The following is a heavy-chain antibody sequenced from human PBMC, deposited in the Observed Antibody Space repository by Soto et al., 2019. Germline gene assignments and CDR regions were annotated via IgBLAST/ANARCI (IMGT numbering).Heavy chain of an antibody. CDR1: GGSLRSGYYY. J-gene: IGHJ6*02. D-gene: IGHD3-16*01. V-gene: IGHV4-30-4*01. Sequence: PSETLSLTCTVAGGSLRSGYYYWGWLRQPPGKGLEWIGYIYYSGSTYYNPSLKSRVTISVDTSKNQFSLKLSSVTAADTAVYYCARGGLVGSYYYGMDVWGQGTTVTV. CDR3: ARGGLVGSYYYGMDV. CDR2: IYYSGST.